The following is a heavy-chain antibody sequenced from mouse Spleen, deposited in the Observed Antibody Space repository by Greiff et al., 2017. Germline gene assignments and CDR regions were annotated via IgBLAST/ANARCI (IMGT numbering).Heavy chain of an antibody. CDR2: IDPATGNT. CDR1: GFNIKNHY. V-gene: IGHV14-3*01. Sequence: EVMLVESVAELVRPGASVTLSCTASGFNIKNHYMHWVKQRPEQGLEWIGRIDPATGNTKYAPKFQGKATITADTSSNTAYLQLSSLTSEDTAIYYCARDYYGSSSFDYWGQGTTLTVSS. D-gene: IGHD1-1*01. CDR3: ARDYYGSSSFDY. J-gene: IGHJ2*01.